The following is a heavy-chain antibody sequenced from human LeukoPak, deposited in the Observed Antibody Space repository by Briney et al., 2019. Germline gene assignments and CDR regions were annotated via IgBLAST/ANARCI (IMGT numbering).Heavy chain of an antibody. Sequence: PGGSLRLSCAASGFTFDDYAMHWVRQAPGKGLEWVSGINWDGGNKGYADSVKGRFSISRDNAKNSLYLQMNSLRAEDTALYYCVKDMGAGDLDAFDVWGQGTMVTVS. D-gene: IGHD1-26*01. CDR1: GFTFDDYA. J-gene: IGHJ3*01. CDR2: INWDGGNK. CDR3: VKDMGAGDLDAFDV. V-gene: IGHV3-9*01.